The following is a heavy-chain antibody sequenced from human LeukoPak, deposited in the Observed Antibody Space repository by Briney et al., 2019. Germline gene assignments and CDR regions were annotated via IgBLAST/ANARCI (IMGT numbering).Heavy chain of an antibody. D-gene: IGHD5-12*01. J-gene: IGHJ6*02. CDR2: ISAYSGDT. CDR1: GYTFTNYG. Sequence: ASVKVSCKASGYTFTNYGISWVRQAPGQGLEWLGWISAYSGDTNYAQKLQGRVTMTTDTSSSTAYMELRSLRSDDTAVYYCARDKFGVATAHYYYYGMDVWGQGTTVTVSS. V-gene: IGHV1-18*01. CDR3: ARDKFGVATAHYYYYGMDV.